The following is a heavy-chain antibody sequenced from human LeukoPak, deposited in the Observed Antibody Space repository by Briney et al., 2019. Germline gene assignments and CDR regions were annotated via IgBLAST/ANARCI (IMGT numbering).Heavy chain of an antibody. CDR3: ARVVSREWFFDY. V-gene: IGHV6-1*01. D-gene: IGHD3-3*01. J-gene: IGHJ4*02. Sequence: SQTLSLTCAISGDSVSSNSVAWNWIRQSPSRGLEWLGRTYYRSKWYSDYAVSVKSRITINPDTSNNQFSLQLKSVTPEDTAVYYCARVVSREWFFDYWGQGTLVTVSS. CDR1: GDSVSSNSVA. CDR2: TYYRSKWYS.